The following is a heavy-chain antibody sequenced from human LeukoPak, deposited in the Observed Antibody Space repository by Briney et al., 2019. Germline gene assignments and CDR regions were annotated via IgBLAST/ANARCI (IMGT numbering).Heavy chain of an antibody. D-gene: IGHD1-26*01. J-gene: IGHJ4*02. V-gene: IGHV4-59*08. CDR3: ASGSYYFDY. CDR1: SGSISSYY. CDR2: IYYSGST. Sequence: SETLSLTCTVSSGSISSYYWSWIRQTPGKGLEWIGYIYYSGSTKYNPSLKSRVTISVDTSKNQFSLKLSSVTAADTAVYYCASGSYYFDYWGQGTLVTVSS.